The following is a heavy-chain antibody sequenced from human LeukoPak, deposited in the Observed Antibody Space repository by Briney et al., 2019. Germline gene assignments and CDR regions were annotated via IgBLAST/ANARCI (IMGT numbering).Heavy chain of an antibody. CDR1: GFTFSSYA. D-gene: IGHD2-8*01. CDR2: ISGSGGST. J-gene: IGHJ4*02. CDR3: AKDPFYCTNGVCSQYYFDY. Sequence: GGSLRLSCAASGFTFSSYAMSWVRQAPGKGLEWVSAISGSGGSTYYADSVKGRFTISRDNSKNTLYLQVNSLRAEDTAVYYCAKDPFYCTNGVCSQYYFDYWGQGTLVTVSS. V-gene: IGHV3-23*01.